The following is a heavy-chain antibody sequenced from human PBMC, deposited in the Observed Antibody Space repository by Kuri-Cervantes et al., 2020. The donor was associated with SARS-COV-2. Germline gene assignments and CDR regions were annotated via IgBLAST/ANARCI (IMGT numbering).Heavy chain of an antibody. V-gene: IGHV1-46*01. D-gene: IGHD3-10*01. CDR1: GYIITSHN. J-gene: IGHJ4*02. CDR3: AREYYYGSGRYYGAFDH. Sequence: ASVKVSCKASGYIITSHNMHWVRQAPGQGLEWMGMLNPSGGSRINTQKFQGRLTMTRDTPTSTVYMELSSLRSDDTAVYYCAREYYYGSGRYYGAFDHWGQGTPVTVSS. CDR2: LNPSGGSR.